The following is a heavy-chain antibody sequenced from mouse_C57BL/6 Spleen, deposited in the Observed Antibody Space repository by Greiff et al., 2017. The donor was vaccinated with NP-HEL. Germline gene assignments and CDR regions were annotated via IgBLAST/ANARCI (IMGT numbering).Heavy chain of an antibody. Sequence: VKLQESGPGLVQPSQSLSITCTVSGFSLTSYGVHWVRQPPGKGLEWLGVIWSGGSTDYNAAFISRLSISKDNSKSQVFFKMNSLQADDTAIYYCAKRGADGGYWYFDVWGTGTTVTVSS. CDR3: AKRGADGGYWYFDV. V-gene: IGHV2-4*01. J-gene: IGHJ1*03. CDR2: IWSGGST. CDR1: GFSLTSYG. D-gene: IGHD2-3*01.